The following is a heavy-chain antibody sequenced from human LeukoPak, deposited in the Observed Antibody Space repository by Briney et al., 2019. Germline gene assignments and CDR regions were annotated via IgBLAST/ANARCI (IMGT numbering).Heavy chain of an antibody. J-gene: IGHJ4*02. Sequence: PGRSLRLSCAASGFTFSSYGMHWVRQAPGKGLEWVAVISYDGSNKYYADSVKGRFTISRDNSKNTLYLQMNSLRAEDTAVYYCAKDLGWWEASMDYWGQGTLVTVSS. CDR2: ISYDGSNK. CDR3: AKDLGWWEASMDY. CDR1: GFTFSSYG. V-gene: IGHV3-30*18. D-gene: IGHD1-26*01.